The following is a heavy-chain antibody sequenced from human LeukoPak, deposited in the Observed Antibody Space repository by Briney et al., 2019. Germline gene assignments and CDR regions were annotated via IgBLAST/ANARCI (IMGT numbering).Heavy chain of an antibody. CDR3: ARVSVTMARGVLPVYYLDY. CDR2: IYYSGST. Sequence: SETLSLTCTVSGGSISSYYWSWIRQPPGKGLEWIGYIYYSGSTNYNPSLKSRVTISVDTSKNQFSLRLSSVTAADTAVYYCARVSVTMARGVLPVYYLDYWGQGTLVTVSS. CDR1: GGSISSYY. J-gene: IGHJ4*02. D-gene: IGHD3-10*01. V-gene: IGHV4-59*01.